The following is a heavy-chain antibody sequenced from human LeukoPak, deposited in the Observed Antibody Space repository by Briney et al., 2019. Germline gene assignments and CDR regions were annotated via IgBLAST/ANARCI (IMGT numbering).Heavy chain of an antibody. J-gene: IGHJ3*02. D-gene: IGHD4-23*01. CDR3: ARVTHAFDI. V-gene: IGHV4-34*01. CDR2: INHSGST. Sequence: SETLSLTCAVYGGSFSGYYWSWIRQPPGKGLEWIGEINHSGSTNYNPSFKSRVTISVDTSKNQFSLKLSSVTAADTAVYYCARVTHAFDIWGQGTMVTVSS. CDR1: GGSFSGYY.